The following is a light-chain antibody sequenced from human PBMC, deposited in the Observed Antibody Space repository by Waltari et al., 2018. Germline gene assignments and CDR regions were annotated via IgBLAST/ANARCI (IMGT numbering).Light chain of an antibody. V-gene: IGLV2-8*01. CDR1: RWDVGAYRY. Sequence: QSALTQPPSAPGSPGQSVTISCTGGRWDVGAYRYVSWYQQHSGRAPKVIMYEVDKRPSGVPDRFSGSKSGTTASLTISGLKLEDEADYYCTSYGGTNNFLFGSGTKVTV. CDR2: EVD. CDR3: TSYGGTNNFL. J-gene: IGLJ1*01.